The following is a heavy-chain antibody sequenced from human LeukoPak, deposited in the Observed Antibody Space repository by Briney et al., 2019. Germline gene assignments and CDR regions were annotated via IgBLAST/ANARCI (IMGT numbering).Heavy chain of an antibody. CDR2: IIPIFGTA. D-gene: IGHD4-17*01. Sequence: SVQVSCKASGGTFSSYAISWVRQAPGQGLEWMGGIIPIFGTANYAQKFQGRVTITADESTSTAYMELSSLRSEDTAVYYCASKGDYGDSRDFDYWGQGTLVTVSS. V-gene: IGHV1-69*13. J-gene: IGHJ4*02. CDR3: ASKGDYGDSRDFDY. CDR1: GGTFSSYA.